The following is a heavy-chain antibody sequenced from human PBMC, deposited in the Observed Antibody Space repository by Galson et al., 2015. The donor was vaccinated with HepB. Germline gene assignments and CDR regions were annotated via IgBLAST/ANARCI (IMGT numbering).Heavy chain of an antibody. D-gene: IGHD3-10*01. V-gene: IGHV3-30*04. CDR2: ISYDGSNN. Sequence: SLRLSCAASGFYFSSYTMHWVRQAPGKGLEWVALISYDGSNNYYADSVKGRFTISRDNSKNTLYLQMNSLRADDTAVYYCAGGESYTFDFWGQGTLVTVSS. J-gene: IGHJ4*02. CDR3: AGGESYTFDF. CDR1: GFYFSSYT.